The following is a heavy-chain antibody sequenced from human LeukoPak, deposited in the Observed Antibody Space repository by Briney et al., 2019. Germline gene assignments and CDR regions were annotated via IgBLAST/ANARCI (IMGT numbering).Heavy chain of an antibody. CDR3: ARNLYDSTGYYYAFDY. CDR1: GFTFTSYR. D-gene: IGHD3-22*01. J-gene: IGHJ4*02. Sequence: GGSLRPSCAASGFTFTSYRMNWVRQAPGKGLEWVSHISSSSSSTYYAASVKGRFTISRDNAKNSLYLQMNSLRAEDTAVYYCARNLYDSTGYYYAFDYWGQGTLVTVSS. CDR2: ISSSSSST. V-gene: IGHV3-48*04.